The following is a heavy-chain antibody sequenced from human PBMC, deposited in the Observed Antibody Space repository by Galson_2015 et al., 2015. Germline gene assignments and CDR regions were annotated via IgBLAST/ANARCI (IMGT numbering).Heavy chain of an antibody. Sequence: SVKVSCKVSGYTLTELSMHWVRQAPGKGLEWMGGFDPEDGETIYAQKFQGRVTMTEDTSTDTAYMELSSLRSEDTAVYYCAMSPTIYQLPRRDVYYFYMYVWGTGTPATVSS. CDR1: GYTLTELS. CDR3: AMSPTIYQLPRRDVYYFYMYV. J-gene: IGHJ6*03. V-gene: IGHV1-24*01. CDR2: FDPEDGET. D-gene: IGHD2-2*01.